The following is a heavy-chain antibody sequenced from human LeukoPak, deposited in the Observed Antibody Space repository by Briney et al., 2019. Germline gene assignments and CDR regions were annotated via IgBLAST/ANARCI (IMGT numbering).Heavy chain of an antibody. J-gene: IGHJ3*01. D-gene: IGHD4-17*01. Sequence: SETLSLTCSVSGGAITSNPWGWTRQTPGKGLEWLGYIHASGRAGYNPSLESRVFLSVDTSRNQFSLRLTSVTAADTVIYYCARHTQYGDYNPYDVWGQGKMVTVSS. CDR1: GGAITSNP. CDR3: ARHTQYGDYNPYDV. CDR2: IHASGRA. V-gene: IGHV4-4*09.